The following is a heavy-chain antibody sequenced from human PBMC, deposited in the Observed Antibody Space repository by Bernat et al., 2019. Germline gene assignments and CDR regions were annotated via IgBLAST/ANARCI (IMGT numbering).Heavy chain of an antibody. J-gene: IGHJ6*02. CDR3: ARDPGYDFWSGYLYYYYGMDV. CDR1: GFTFSSYA. Sequence: QVQLVESGGGVVQPGRSLRLSCAASGFTFSSYAMHWVRQAPGKGLEWVAVRSYDGSNKYYADSVKGRFTISRDNSKNTLYLQMNSLRAEDTAVYYCARDPGYDFWSGYLYYYYGMDVWGQGTTVTVSS. D-gene: IGHD3-3*01. CDR2: RSYDGSNK. V-gene: IGHV3-30-3*01.